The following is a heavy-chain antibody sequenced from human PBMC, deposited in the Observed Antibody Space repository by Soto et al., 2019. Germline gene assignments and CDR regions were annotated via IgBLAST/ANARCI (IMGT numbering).Heavy chain of an antibody. CDR2: ISGSGGST. Sequence: GGSLRLSCAASGFTFSSYAMSWVRQAPGKGLEWVSAISGSGGSTYYADSVKGRFTISRDNSKNTLYLQMNSLRAEDTAVYYCAKDHVGPLYYYGMDVWGQGTTVTVSS. J-gene: IGHJ6*02. CDR1: GFTFSSYA. CDR3: AKDHVGPLYYYGMDV. V-gene: IGHV3-23*01. D-gene: IGHD1-26*01.